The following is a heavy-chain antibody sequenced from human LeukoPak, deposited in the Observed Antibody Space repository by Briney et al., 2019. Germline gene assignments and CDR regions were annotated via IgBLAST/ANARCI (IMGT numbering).Heavy chain of an antibody. Sequence: ASVKVSCEASGYTFTDYYMHWVRQAPGQRLEWMGWISPNSGGTNSAQKFLGRVTMTRDTSISTAYMELNRLTSDDTAVYYCARDPRSSSCYDSWGQGTLVTVSS. V-gene: IGHV1-2*02. CDR3: ARDPRSSSCYDS. CDR1: GYTFTDYY. CDR2: ISPNSGGT. J-gene: IGHJ5*01. D-gene: IGHD6-13*01.